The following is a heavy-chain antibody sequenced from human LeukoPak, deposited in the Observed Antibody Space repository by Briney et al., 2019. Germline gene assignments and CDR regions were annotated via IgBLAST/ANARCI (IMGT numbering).Heavy chain of an antibody. CDR2: INWNSGSK. V-gene: IGHV3-9*01. D-gene: IGHD3-22*01. CDR3: TKDFSSGYYYFDF. CDR1: GFTFDDYA. J-gene: IGHJ4*02. Sequence: PGGSLRLSCAASGFTFDDYAIHWVRQGPGKGLEWVSGINWNSGSKHYADSVKGRFTISGDNAKNSLYLQMNSLKPEDTALYYCTKDFSSGYYYFDFWGQGTLVTVSS.